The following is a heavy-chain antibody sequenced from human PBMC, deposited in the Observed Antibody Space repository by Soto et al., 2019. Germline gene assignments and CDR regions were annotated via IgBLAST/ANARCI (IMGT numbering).Heavy chain of an antibody. CDR1: GFIFSDSS. J-gene: IGHJ4*02. D-gene: IGHD2-21*01. CDR2: VRSKANNYAT. CDR3: TRLSDENHIVWRYHFDY. Sequence: PGGSLRLSCTASGFIFSDSSIHWVRQASGKGLEWVGRVRSKANNYATAYGGSVKGRFTISRDDSGNTAYLQMDSLKTEDTAVHYCTRLSDENHIVWRYHFDYWGQGTVVTVSS. V-gene: IGHV3-73*01.